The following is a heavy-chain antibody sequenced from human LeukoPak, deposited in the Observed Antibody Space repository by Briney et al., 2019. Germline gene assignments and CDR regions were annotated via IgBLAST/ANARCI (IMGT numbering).Heavy chain of an antibody. CDR3: ARHQGHNIAAAGNFDY. V-gene: IGHV4-39*01. D-gene: IGHD6-13*01. Sequence: KTSETLSLTCTVSGGSISSRSYYWGWIRQPPGKGLEWIGSIYYSGSTYYNPSLKSRVTISVDTSKSQFSLKLSSVTAADTAVYYCARHQGHNIAAAGNFDYWGQGTLVTVSS. CDR2: IYYSGST. J-gene: IGHJ4*02. CDR1: GGSISSRSYY.